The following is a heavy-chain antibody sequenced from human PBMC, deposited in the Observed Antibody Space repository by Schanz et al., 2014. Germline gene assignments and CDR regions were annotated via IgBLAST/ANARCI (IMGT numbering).Heavy chain of an antibody. J-gene: IGHJ6*02. D-gene: IGHD3-10*01. V-gene: IGHV3-48*01. CDR3: AKDGPGGSGSYSADGGMDV. Sequence: EVQLVESGGGLVQPGGSLRLSCAASGFTFSSNSMNWVRQAPGKGLEWISYIGSSSSRIDHADSVKGRFTISRDNAKNSLYLQMNSLRAEDTAVYYCAKDGPGGSGSYSADGGMDVWGQGTTVTVSS. CDR2: IGSSSSRI. CDR1: GFTFSSNS.